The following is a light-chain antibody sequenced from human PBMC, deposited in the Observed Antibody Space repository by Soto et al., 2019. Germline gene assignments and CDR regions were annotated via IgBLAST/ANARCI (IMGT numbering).Light chain of an antibody. J-gene: IGKJ1*01. Sequence: DIQMTQSPSTLSASVGDRVTITCRASQSISTYLVWYQQKPGKAPKLLIYNASRLQSGVPSRFGGSGSGTDLTLTISSLQHEDFATYYCQQNYYTPQTFGQGTKVDI. CDR1: QSISTY. CDR3: QQNYYTPQT. CDR2: NAS. V-gene: IGKV1-39*01.